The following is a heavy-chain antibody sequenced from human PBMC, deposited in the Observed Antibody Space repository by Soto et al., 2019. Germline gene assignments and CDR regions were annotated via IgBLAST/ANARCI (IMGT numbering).Heavy chain of an antibody. J-gene: IGHJ2*01. V-gene: IGHV3-30-3*01. CDR2: ISYDGSNK. CDR1: GFTFSSYA. Sequence: QVQLVESGGGVVQPGRALRLSCAASGFTFSSYAMHWVRQAVGKGLEWVAVISYDGSNKYYADSVKGRFSISRDNSKKTLYLQMNSLRAEDTAVYYCARPRDGWYFALWGRGTLVTVSS. CDR3: ARPRDGWYFAL.